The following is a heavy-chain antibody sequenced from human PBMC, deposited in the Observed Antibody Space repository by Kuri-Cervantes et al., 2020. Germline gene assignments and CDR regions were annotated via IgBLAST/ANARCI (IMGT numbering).Heavy chain of an antibody. CDR3: AREGLEHGAWFGELFGIDY. J-gene: IGHJ4*02. Sequence: GGSLRLSCAASGFTFSSYGMHWVRQAPGKGLEWVAVIWYDGSNKYYADSVKGRFTISRDNSKNTLYLQMNSLRAEDTAVYYCAREGLEHGAWFGELFGIDYWGQGTLVTVSS. CDR1: GFTFSSYG. CDR2: IWYDGSNK. D-gene: IGHD3-10*01. V-gene: IGHV3-33*01.